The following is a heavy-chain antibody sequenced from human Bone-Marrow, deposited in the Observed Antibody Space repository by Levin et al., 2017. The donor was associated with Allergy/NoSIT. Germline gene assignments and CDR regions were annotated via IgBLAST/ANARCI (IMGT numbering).Heavy chain of an antibody. J-gene: IGHJ6*02. CDR3: ARVRLAYYFESNYGMDV. D-gene: IGHD3-22*01. Sequence: KGLEWVALITYDGSNKYSAESVKGRFTISRDNSKKTLYLQMDSLRVEDTAVSYCARVRLAYYFESNYGMDVWGQGTTVTVSS. V-gene: IGHV3-30-3*01. CDR2: ITYDGSNK.